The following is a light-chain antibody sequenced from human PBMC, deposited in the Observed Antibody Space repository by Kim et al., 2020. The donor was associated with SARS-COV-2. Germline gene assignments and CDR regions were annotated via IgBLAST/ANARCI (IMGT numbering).Light chain of an antibody. V-gene: IGLV3-27*01. J-gene: IGLJ2*01. Sequence: VSPGQTARITRSGDVLAKKYARWFQQKPGQAPVLVIYKDTERPSGIPERFSGSSSGTTVTLTISGAQVGDEGDYYCYSFSAAGEPLLGGGTQLTVL. CDR2: KDT. CDR3: YSFSAAGEPL. CDR1: VLAKKY.